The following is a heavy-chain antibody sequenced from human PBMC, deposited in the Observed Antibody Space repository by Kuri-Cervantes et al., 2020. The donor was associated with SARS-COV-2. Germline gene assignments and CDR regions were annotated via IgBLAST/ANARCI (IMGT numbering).Heavy chain of an antibody. D-gene: IGHD4-23*01. V-gene: IGHV3-33*03. Sequence: GGSLRLSCAASGFMFSAYGMHWVRQSPGKGLEWLAFIWFDGSQTYYSDSVKGRFTISRDNSNNTLYLQMNSLRAEDTAVYYCATLDGMDVWGQGTTVTVSS. CDR1: GFMFSAYG. CDR3: ATLDGMDV. CDR2: IWFDGSQT. J-gene: IGHJ6*02.